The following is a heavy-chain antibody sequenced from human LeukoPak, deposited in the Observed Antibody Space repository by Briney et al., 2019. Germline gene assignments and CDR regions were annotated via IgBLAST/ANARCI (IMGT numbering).Heavy chain of an antibody. CDR2: IIPILGIA. D-gene: IGHD3-10*01. J-gene: IGHJ4*02. CDR1: GYTFTSYG. V-gene: IGHV1-69*04. Sequence: GASVKVSCKASGYTFTSYGISWVRQAPGQGLGWMGRIIPILGIANYAQKFKGRVTITADKSTSTAYMELSSLRSEDTAVYYCARAPTQWFGNLPIDYWGQGTLVTVSS. CDR3: ARAPTQWFGNLPIDY.